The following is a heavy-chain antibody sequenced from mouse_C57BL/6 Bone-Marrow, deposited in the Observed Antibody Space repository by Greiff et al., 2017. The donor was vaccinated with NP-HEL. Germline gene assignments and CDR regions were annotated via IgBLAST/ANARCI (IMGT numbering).Heavy chain of an antibody. J-gene: IGHJ1*03. CDR3: AGHADYFGSSYGYFDV. Sequence: VQLQQSGAELVKPGASVKLSCKASGYTFTEYTIHWVKQRSGQGLEWIGWFYPGSGSIKYNEKFKDKATLTADKSSSTVYMDLSSMTSEDSAVYFCAGHADYFGSSYGYFDVWCTGTTVTVSS. D-gene: IGHD1-1*01. V-gene: IGHV1-62-2*01. CDR2: FYPGSGSI. CDR1: GYTFTEYT.